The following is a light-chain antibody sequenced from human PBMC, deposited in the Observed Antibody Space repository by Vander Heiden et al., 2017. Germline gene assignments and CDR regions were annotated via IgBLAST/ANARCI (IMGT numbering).Light chain of an antibody. V-gene: IGLV1-40*01. J-gene: IGLJ2*01. CDR3: HSYDTTLNGHVI. CDR1: SSNIGTHYG. CDR2: SNN. Sequence: QSVLTQPPSVSGAPGQRVTISCTGSSSNIGTHYGVNWYQQLPGTAPKLLIYSNNIRPSGVPDRFSGSKSGTSPSLAITGLRPEDEADYFCHSYDTTLNGHVIFGGGTKLTVL.